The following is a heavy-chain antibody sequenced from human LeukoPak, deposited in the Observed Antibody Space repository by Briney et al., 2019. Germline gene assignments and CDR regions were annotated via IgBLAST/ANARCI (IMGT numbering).Heavy chain of an antibody. V-gene: IGHV6-1*01. Sequence: ASQTLSLTCVISGDSVSSNSAAWNWIRQSPSRGLEWLGRTYSRSKWYNDYAISVKSRITINPDTSKNQFSLQLNSVTPEDTAVYFCARGTKGVRLEPSGKTVYYYYVDVWGKGTTVTVSS. CDR3: ARGTKGVRLEPSGKTVYYYYVDV. D-gene: IGHD1-14*01. J-gene: IGHJ6*03. CDR2: TYSRSKWYN. CDR1: GDSVSSNSAA.